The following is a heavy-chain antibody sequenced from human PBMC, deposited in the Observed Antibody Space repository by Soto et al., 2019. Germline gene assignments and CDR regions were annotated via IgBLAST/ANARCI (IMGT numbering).Heavy chain of an antibody. CDR1: GYTFSNFG. V-gene: IGHV1-18*01. D-gene: IGHD2-8*01. CDR3: ARDRLGVSVTGGGFDS. CDR2: ISPYNGNT. J-gene: IGHJ4*02. Sequence: QVQLVLSGGEVKKPGASVKVSCKASGYTFSNFGLSWVRQAPGQGLELMGWISPYNGNTNYAQKLQGRLTMTTDTSTSTAYMELRSLRSDDTAVYYCARDRLGVSVTGGGFDSWGQGTLVTVSS.